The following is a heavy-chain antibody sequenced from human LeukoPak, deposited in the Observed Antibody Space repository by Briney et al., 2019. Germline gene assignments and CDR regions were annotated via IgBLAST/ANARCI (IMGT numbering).Heavy chain of an antibody. J-gene: IGHJ6*04. D-gene: IGHD5-18*01. CDR3: AGGGYSYGLAYYYYGMDV. CDR2: IYYSGST. Sequence: PSETLSLTCTVSGGSISSYYWSWIRQPPGKGLEWIGYIYYSGSTNYNPSLKSRVTISVDTSKNQFSLKLSSVTAADTAVYYCAGGGYSYGLAYYYYGMDVWGKGTMVTVSS. V-gene: IGHV4-59*01. CDR1: GGSISSYY.